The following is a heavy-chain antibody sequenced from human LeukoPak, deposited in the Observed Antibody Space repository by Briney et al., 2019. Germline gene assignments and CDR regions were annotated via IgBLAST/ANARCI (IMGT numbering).Heavy chain of an antibody. V-gene: IGHV4-4*07. D-gene: IGHD6-13*01. J-gene: IGHJ4*02. CDR3: ARGGEQLVPHLDY. CDR2: IYTSGST. CDR1: GGSISSYY. Sequence: PSETLSLTCTVSGGSISSYYWSWIRQPAGKGLEWIGRIYTSGSTNYNPSLKSRVTMSVDTSKNQFSLQLNSVTPEDTAVYYCARGGEQLVPHLDYWGQGTLVTVSS.